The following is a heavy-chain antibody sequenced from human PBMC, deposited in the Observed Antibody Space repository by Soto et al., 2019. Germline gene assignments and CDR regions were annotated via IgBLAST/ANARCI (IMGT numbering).Heavy chain of an antibody. Sequence: SVKVSCKASGGTFSSYAISWVRHAPGQGLEWMGGITPIFGTANYAQKFQGRVTITADECTSTAYLELSSLRSEDTAVYYCARDKWGSITIVDYYGMDVCGQGPTVTVS. CDR1: GGTFSSYA. V-gene: IGHV1-69*13. CDR3: ARDKWGSITIVDYYGMDV. D-gene: IGHD3-3*01. J-gene: IGHJ6*02. CDR2: ITPIFGTA.